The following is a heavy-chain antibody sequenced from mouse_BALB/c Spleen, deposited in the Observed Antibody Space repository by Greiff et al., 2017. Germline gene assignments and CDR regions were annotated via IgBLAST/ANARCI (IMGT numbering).Heavy chain of an antibody. CDR2: IWAGGST. Sequence: QVQLKQSGPGLVAPSQSLSITCTVSGFSLTSYGVHWVRQPPGKGLEWLGVIWAGGSTNYNSALMSRLSISKDNSKSQVFLKMNSLQTDDTAMYYCARDRGGLGRVFAYWGQGTLVTVSA. CDR3: ARDRGGLGRVFAY. V-gene: IGHV2-9*02. J-gene: IGHJ3*01. CDR1: GFSLTSYG. D-gene: IGHD4-1*01.